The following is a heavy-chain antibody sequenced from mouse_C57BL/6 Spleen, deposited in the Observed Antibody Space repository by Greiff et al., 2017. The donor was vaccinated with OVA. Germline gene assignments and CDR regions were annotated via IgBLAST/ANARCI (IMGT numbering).Heavy chain of an antibody. CDR3: ARSPDSSGYVNYAMDY. Sequence: VHLVESGAELVKPGASVKISCKASGYAFSSYWMNWVKQRPGKGLEWIGQIYPGDGDTNYNGKFKGKATLTADKSSSTAYMQLSSLTSEDSAVYFCARSPDSSGYVNYAMDYWGQGTSVTVSS. CDR1: GYAFSSYW. D-gene: IGHD3-2*02. CDR2: IYPGDGDT. V-gene: IGHV1-80*01. J-gene: IGHJ4*01.